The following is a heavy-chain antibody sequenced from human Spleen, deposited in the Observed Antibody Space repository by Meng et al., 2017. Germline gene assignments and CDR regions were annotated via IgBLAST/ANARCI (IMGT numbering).Heavy chain of an antibody. J-gene: IGHJ4*02. CDR3: ARGPTTMAHDFDY. D-gene: IGHD4-11*01. Sequence: QGQLKQWGAGLLKPSETLSLTCVVSGGSFSDYYWSWIRQPPGKGLEWIGEINHSGSTNYNPSLERRATISVDTSQNNLSLKLSSVTAADSAVYYCARGPTTMAHDFDYWGQGTLVTVSS. CDR1: GGSFSDYY. CDR2: INHSGST. V-gene: IGHV4-34*01.